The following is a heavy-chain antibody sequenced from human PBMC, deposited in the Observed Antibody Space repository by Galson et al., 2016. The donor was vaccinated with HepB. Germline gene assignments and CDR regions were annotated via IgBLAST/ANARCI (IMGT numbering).Heavy chain of an antibody. V-gene: IGHV5-51*01. J-gene: IGHJ4*02. CDR3: VRPRQIIVLRGLIIPEHFDY. Sequence: QSGAEVKKPGESLKISCKGSGYSFTSFWIGWVRQMPGKGLEWMGIIHPADSDTRYNPSFQGQVTISADKSITTAYLQWTSLKASDTAIYYCVRPRQIIVLRGLIIPEHFDYWGQGTLVAVSS. D-gene: IGHD3-10*01. CDR1: GYSFTSFW. CDR2: IHPADSDT.